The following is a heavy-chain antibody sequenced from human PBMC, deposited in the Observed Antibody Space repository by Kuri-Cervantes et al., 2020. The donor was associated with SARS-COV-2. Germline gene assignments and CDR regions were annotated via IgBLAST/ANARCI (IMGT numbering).Heavy chain of an antibody. J-gene: IGHJ2*01. V-gene: IGHV4-30-2*01. Sequence: SETLSLTCTVYGGSFSGYSWSWIRQPPGKGLEWIGYIYHSGSTYYNPSLKSRVTISVDRSKNQFSLKLSSVTAADTAVYYCARDMRSAELAFDLWGRGTLVTVSS. CDR1: GGSFSGYS. CDR2: IYHSGST. D-gene: IGHD3-16*01. CDR3: ARDMRSAELAFDL.